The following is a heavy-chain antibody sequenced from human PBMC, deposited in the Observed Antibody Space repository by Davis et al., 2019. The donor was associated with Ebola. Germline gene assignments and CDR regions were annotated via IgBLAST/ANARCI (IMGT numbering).Heavy chain of an antibody. CDR3: ARGGGYSNYDAFYYGMDV. Sequence: GESLKISCAASGFNFRNYMMNWVRQASGKGLEWVSSISSSGPYLFYADSLKGRFTISRDNARNSLYLQMNSLRAGDTAVYYCARGGGYSNYDAFYYGMDVWGKGTTVTVSS. D-gene: IGHD4-11*01. J-gene: IGHJ6*04. CDR2: ISSSGPYL. V-gene: IGHV3-21*01. CDR1: GFNFRNYM.